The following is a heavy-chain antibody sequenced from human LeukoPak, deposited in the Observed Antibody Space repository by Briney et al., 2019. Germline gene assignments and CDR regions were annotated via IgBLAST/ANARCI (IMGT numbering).Heavy chain of an antibody. D-gene: IGHD2-15*01. CDR2: ISYDGSNK. J-gene: IGHJ4*02. V-gene: IGHV3-30*04. Sequence: GRSLRLSCAASGFTFSSYAMHWVRQAPGKGLEWVAVISYDGSNKYYADSVKGRFTISRDNSKNTLYLQMNSLRPEDTAVYYCVKKHCSGGGCPNYFDYWGQGTLVTVSS. CDR3: VKKHCSGGGCPNYFDY. CDR1: GFTFSSYA.